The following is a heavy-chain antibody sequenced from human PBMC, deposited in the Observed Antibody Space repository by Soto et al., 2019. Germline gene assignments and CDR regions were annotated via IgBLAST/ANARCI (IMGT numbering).Heavy chain of an antibody. Sequence: EVQLVESGGGSVQPGGSLRLSCAASGFTVSSNYMSWFRQAPGRGLEWVSSIYSIGSADYADSVKGRFTISRDNSKNTMYLLMNSLRAEDTAVYYCAAGDYASGSRDYWGQGTLVTVSS. CDR3: AAGDYASGSRDY. V-gene: IGHV3-66*01. D-gene: IGHD3-10*01. J-gene: IGHJ4*02. CDR1: GFTVSSNY. CDR2: IYSIGSA.